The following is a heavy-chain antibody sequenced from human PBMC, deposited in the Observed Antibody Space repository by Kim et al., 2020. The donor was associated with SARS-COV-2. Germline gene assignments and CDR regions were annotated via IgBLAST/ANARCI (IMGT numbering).Heavy chain of an antibody. V-gene: IGHV4-59*01. CDR2: IYYSGST. D-gene: IGHD6-19*01. Sequence: SETLSLTCTVSGGSISSYYWSWIRQPPGKGLEWIGYIYYSGSTNYNPSLKSRVTISVDTSKNQFSLKLSSVTAADTAVYYCARSLAVAGIWVDPWGQGTLVTVSS. J-gene: IGHJ5*02. CDR1: GGSISSYY. CDR3: ARSLAVAGIWVDP.